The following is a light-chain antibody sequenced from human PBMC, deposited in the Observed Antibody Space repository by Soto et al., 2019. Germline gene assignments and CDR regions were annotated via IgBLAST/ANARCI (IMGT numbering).Light chain of an antibody. CDR2: DAS. CDR1: QSVSNF. J-gene: IGKJ1*01. V-gene: IGKV3-11*01. Sequence: EMVLTQSPSTPSLSPGERATLSCRASQSVSNFLAWYQQKPGQAPRLLISDASNRATGIPGSFSGSGSGTGFSLTISSLEPEDLAVYYCQQRSNWPWTFGQGTKVEIK. CDR3: QQRSNWPWT.